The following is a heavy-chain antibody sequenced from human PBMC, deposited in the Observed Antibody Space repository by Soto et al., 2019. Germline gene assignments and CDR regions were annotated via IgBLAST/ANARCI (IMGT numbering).Heavy chain of an antibody. CDR1: GASISSGSYY. Sequence: PSETLSLTCTVSGASISSGSYYWGWIRQPPGKGLEWIANIYYSGSTFYNPSLKSRVTISLDTSKNQFSLKLRYVTAADTAVYYCARHEAGWYFDSWGQGTLVTVSS. D-gene: IGHD6-25*01. V-gene: IGHV4-39*01. J-gene: IGHJ4*02. CDR3: ARHEAGWYFDS. CDR2: IYYSGST.